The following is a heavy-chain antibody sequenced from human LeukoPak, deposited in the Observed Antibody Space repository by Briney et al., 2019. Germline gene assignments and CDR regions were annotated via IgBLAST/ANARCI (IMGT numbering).Heavy chain of an antibody. V-gene: IGHV1-69*13. J-gene: IGHJ3*01. CDR2: IIPIFGTA. D-gene: IGHD3-3*01. Sequence: EASVKVSCKASGGTFSSYAISWVRQAPGQGLEWMGGIIPIFGTANYAQKFQGRVTITADESTSTAYMELSSLRSEDTAVYYCAKGRGTFGAIISDAFDVWGHGTMVIVSS. CDR3: AKGRGTFGAIISDAFDV. CDR1: GGTFSSYA.